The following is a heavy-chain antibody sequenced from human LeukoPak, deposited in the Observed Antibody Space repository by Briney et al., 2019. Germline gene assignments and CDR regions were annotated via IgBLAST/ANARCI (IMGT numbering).Heavy chain of an antibody. CDR1: GFTFSSFS. D-gene: IGHD5-24*01. CDR3: ARIVRDGYNRARLFDY. CDR2: ISYNGNT. J-gene: IGHJ4*02. V-gene: IGHV4-59*01. Sequence: GSLRLSCAASGFTFSSFSMNWIRQPPGKGLEWTGYISYNGNTNYNPSLKSRVSISADTSKNQFSLKLSSVTAADTAVYYCARIVRDGYNRARLFDYWGQGTLVTVSS.